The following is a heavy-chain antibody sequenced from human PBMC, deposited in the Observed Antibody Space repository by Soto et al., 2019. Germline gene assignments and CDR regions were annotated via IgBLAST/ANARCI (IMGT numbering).Heavy chain of an antibody. J-gene: IGHJ5*02. Sequence: GESLKISCKGSEYSFANHWVGWVRQMPGKGPEWMGIIYPGDSDTRYSPSFQGQVTISADKSISTVYLQWSSLKASDTAMYYCARRLRDVAIAGSWYDTWGQGTPVPVSS. D-gene: IGHD6-25*01. CDR2: IYPGDSDT. CDR1: EYSFANHW. V-gene: IGHV5-51*01. CDR3: ARRLRDVAIAGSWYDT.